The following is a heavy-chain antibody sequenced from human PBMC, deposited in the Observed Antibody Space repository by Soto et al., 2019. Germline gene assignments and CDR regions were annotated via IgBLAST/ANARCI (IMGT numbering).Heavy chain of an antibody. Sequence: QVQLVQSGAQVKEPGASLSLSCKASGYSFTAFSIHWVRRAPRQGLEWLGCINAGSGETKSSQNFQGRVTITRDASATTGYMELTILTSEDTAMYYCARDSWLKTRDFDYWGQGTLVTVS. CDR2: INAGSGET. D-gene: IGHD6-19*01. CDR1: GYSFTAFS. V-gene: IGHV1-3*01. J-gene: IGHJ4*02. CDR3: ARDSWLKTRDFDY.